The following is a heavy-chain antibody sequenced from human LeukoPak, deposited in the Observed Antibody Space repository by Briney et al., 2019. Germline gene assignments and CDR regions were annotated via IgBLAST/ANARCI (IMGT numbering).Heavy chain of an antibody. V-gene: IGHV4-34*01. D-gene: IGHD6-13*01. CDR3: ARIAPTHDY. CDR1: GGSFSGYY. Sequence: SETLSLTCAVYGGSFSGYYWSWIRQPPGKGLEWIGEINHSGSTNHNPSLKSRVTISVDTSKNQFSLKLSSVTAADTAVYYCARIAPTHDYWGQGTLVTVSS. J-gene: IGHJ4*02. CDR2: INHSGST.